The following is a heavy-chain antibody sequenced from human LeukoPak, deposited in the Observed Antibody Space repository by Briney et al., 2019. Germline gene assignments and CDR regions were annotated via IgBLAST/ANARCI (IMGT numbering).Heavy chain of an antibody. V-gene: IGHV3-48*01. Sequence: GGSLRPSCAASGFTFSSYSMNWVRQAPGKGLEWISYIGISSGNTKYADSVKGRFTISGDKAKNSEYLQMNSLRVEDTAVYYCARDTKYAFDNWGQGTLVTVSS. CDR3: ARDTKYAFDN. J-gene: IGHJ4*02. CDR2: IGISSGNT. D-gene: IGHD2-2*01. CDR1: GFTFSSYS.